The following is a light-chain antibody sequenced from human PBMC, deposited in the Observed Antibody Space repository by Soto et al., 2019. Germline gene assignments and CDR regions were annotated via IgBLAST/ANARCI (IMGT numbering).Light chain of an antibody. Sequence: DIVMTQSQDSLAVSLGERATINCKSSQSVLYSSNNKNYLAGYQQKPGQPPKLLIYWASTRESGVPDRFSGSGSGTDFTLTISSLQAEDVAVYYCQQYSIPPLTFGGGTKVEIK. V-gene: IGKV4-1*01. CDR2: WAS. CDR3: QQYSIPPLT. CDR1: QSVLYSSNNKNY. J-gene: IGKJ4*01.